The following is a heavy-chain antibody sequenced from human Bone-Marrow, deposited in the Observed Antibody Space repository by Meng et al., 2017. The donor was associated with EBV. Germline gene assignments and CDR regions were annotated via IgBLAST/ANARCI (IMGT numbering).Heavy chain of an antibody. CDR1: GYTFSTYD. CDR3: ARDVYASGSYRSDP. J-gene: IGHJ5*02. D-gene: IGHD3-10*01. V-gene: IGHV1-8*01. Sequence: VRLVQSGAWVKQPGASVKGSCKASGYTFSTYDINWVRQATGQGLEWMGWMNPDSGDTGYVQKFQGRVTMTRNISINTAYMDLSSLRSEDTAVYYCARDVYASGSYRSDPWGQGTLVTVSS. CDR2: MNPDSGDT.